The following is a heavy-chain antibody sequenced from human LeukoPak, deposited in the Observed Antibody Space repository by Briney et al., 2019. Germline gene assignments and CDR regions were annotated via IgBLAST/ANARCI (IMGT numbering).Heavy chain of an antibody. CDR1: GGSISSGGYY. CDR3: ARGKASTTYSRFDY. V-gene: IGHV4-31*03. CDR2: IYYSGST. D-gene: IGHD2-15*01. J-gene: IGHJ4*02. Sequence: PSETLSLTCTVSGGSISSGGYYWSWIRQHPGKGLEWIGYIYYSGSTYYNPSLKSRVTISVDTSKNQFSLKLSSETAADTAVYYCARGKASTTYSRFDYWGQGTLVTVSS.